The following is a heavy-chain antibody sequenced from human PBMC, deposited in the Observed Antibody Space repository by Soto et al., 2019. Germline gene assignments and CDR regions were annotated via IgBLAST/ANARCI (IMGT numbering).Heavy chain of an antibody. CDR1: GYTFTSYG. Sequence: ASVKVSCKASGYTFTSYGISWVRQAPGQGLEWMGWISAYNGNTNYAQKLQGRVTMTTDTSTSTAYMELRSLRSDDTAVYYCARDYYDSSGYLAQKDALDIWGQGTMVTVSS. V-gene: IGHV1-18*04. D-gene: IGHD3-22*01. CDR3: ARDYYDSSGYLAQKDALDI. J-gene: IGHJ3*02. CDR2: ISAYNGNT.